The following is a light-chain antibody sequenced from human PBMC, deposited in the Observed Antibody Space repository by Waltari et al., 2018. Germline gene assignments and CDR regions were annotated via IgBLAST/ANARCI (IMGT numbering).Light chain of an antibody. CDR1: NSDLGSSIL. CDR2: DVN. J-gene: IGLJ2*01. Sequence: QSALTQPASVSGSPGQSITLSCTGTNSDLGSSILVSWYQQHPGKAPKLLTYDVNKRPSGVFDSFSGSKSGTTASLTSSGLQAEDEADYYCSSYVGSSGFFGGGTKLTVL. V-gene: IGLV2-23*02. CDR3: SSYVGSSGF.